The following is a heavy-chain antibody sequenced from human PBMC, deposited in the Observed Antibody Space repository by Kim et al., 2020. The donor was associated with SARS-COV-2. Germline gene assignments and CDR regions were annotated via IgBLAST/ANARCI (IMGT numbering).Heavy chain of an antibody. D-gene: IGHD3-22*01. J-gene: IGHJ6*01. Sequence: GGSLRLSCAASGFTFSSYTMNWVRQAPGKGLEWVAYISSSSSTTYYADSVKGRFTISRDNAKNSLYLQMNSLRDEDTAVYYCARDGDYYDRSGYYNYYYYCGMALWGEGATLTVSS. CDR3: ARDGDYYDRSGYYNYYYYCGMAL. CDR2: ISSSSSTT. V-gene: IGHV3-48*02. CDR1: GFTFSSYT.